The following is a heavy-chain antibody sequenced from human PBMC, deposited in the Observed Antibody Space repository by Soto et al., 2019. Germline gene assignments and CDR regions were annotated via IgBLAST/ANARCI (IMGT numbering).Heavy chain of an antibody. D-gene: IGHD6-6*01. V-gene: IGHV1-69*01. J-gene: IGHJ5*02. CDR2: IIPIFGTA. CDR3: ARVEGGLAARPLFGCFDP. Sequence: QVQLVQSGAEVKKPGSSVKVSCKASGGTFSSYAISWVRQAPGQGLEWMGGIIPIFGTANYAQKFQGRVTITADESTSTAYMELSSLRSEDTAVYYCARVEGGLAARPLFGCFDPWGQGTLVTVSS. CDR1: GGTFSSYA.